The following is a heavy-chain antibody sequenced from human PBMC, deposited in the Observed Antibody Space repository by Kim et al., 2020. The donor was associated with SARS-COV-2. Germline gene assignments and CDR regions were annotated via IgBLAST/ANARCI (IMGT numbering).Heavy chain of an antibody. J-gene: IGHJ4*02. CDR2: GST. Sequence: GSTYYADSVKGRCTISRDNSKNTLYLQMNSLRAEDTAVYYCVKEFPMIPYWGQGTLVTVSS. CDR3: VKEFPMIPY. D-gene: IGHD3-22*01. V-gene: IGHV3-23*01.